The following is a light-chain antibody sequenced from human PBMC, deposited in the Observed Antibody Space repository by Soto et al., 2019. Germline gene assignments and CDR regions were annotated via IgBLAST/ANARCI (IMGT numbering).Light chain of an antibody. Sequence: QSALTQPPSASGSPGQSVTISCTGSSSDVGGYNYVSWYQQHPGKAPKLMIYEVSKRPSGVPDRFSGSKSGNTASLTVSGLQAEDEADYFCSSYAGNGYVLGTGTKHTVL. CDR3: SSYAGNGYV. J-gene: IGLJ1*01. CDR1: SSDVGGYNY. CDR2: EVS. V-gene: IGLV2-8*01.